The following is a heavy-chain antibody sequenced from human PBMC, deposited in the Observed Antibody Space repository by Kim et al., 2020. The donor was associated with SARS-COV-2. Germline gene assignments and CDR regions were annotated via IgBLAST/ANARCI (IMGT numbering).Heavy chain of an antibody. V-gene: IGHV3-72*01. Sequence: GGSLRLSCAASGFSFSGYCLDWVRQPPGKGLEWVGRSTNKDESYRTEYVASVKGRFIISRDEPNNSLYPQMNSLQTEDTAVDSCARCVARDGGGLDVWG. D-gene: IGHD3-16*01. CDR3: ARCVARDGGGLDV. J-gene: IGHJ6*02. CDR2: STNKDESYRT. CDR1: GFSFSGYC.